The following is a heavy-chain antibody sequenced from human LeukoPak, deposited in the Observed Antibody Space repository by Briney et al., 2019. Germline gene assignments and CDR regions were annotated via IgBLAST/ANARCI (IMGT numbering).Heavy chain of an antibody. Sequence: PGGSLRLSCAASGFTFSTYAMSWVRLAPGKGLEWVSGISGSGGSTYYADSVKGRFTSSRDNSKNTLYLQMNSLRAEDTAVYYCAKERPLSTPYYFDYWGQGTLVTVPS. J-gene: IGHJ4*02. CDR2: ISGSGGST. V-gene: IGHV3-23*01. CDR1: GFTFSTYA. CDR3: AKERPLSTPYYFDY. D-gene: IGHD5/OR15-5a*01.